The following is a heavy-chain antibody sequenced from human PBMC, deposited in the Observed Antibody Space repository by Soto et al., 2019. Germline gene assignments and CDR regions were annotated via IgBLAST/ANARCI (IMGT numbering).Heavy chain of an antibody. CDR2: INGGNGNT. CDR3: AREVGADNWFDP. D-gene: IGHD1-26*01. CDR1: GYIFTSYA. Sequence: QVQLVQSGAEVKKPGASVKVSCKASGYIFTSYAMHWVRQAPGQRLEWMGWINGGNGNTKYSQKFQGRVTITRDKSATTAYMERSSLRFEDTAVYYCAREVGADNWFDPWGQGTLVTVSS. J-gene: IGHJ5*02. V-gene: IGHV1-3*01.